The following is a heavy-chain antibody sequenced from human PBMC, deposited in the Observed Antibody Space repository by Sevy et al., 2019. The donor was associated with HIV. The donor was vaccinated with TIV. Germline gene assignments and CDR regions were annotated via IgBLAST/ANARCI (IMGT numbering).Heavy chain of an antibody. V-gene: IGHV3-7*01. D-gene: IGHD3-16*01. J-gene: IGHJ3*02. CDR3: AYLGSAKFDI. Sequence: GGSLRLSCAASGFTFSSYWMSWVRQAPGEGLEWVANIKEDGTEKYYLDSVKGRFTISRDNAKNSLYLQMNSLRVEDTAVYYCAYLGSAKFDIWGQGTMVTVSS. CDR1: GFTFSSYW. CDR2: IKEDGTEK.